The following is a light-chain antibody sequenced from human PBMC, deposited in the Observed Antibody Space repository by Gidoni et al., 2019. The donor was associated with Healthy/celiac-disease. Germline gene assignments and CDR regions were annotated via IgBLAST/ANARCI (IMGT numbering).Light chain of an antibody. Sequence: DIQMTQSPSTLSASVGDRVTITCRASQSISSWLAWYQQKPGKAPKRLIYKASSLESGVPSRFSGSGSGKEFTLTSSSLQPDDFATYYCQQYNSYSWTFGQGTKVEIK. CDR2: KAS. CDR3: QQYNSYSWT. CDR1: QSISSW. J-gene: IGKJ1*01. V-gene: IGKV1-5*03.